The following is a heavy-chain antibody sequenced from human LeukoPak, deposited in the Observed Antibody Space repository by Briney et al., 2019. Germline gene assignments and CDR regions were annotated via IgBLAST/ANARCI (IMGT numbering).Heavy chain of an antibody. J-gene: IGHJ3*02. V-gene: IGHV1-69*13. CDR2: IIPIFGTA. CDR1: GGALSSYA. D-gene: IGHD2-15*01. CDR3: ARALGYCSGGSCLHDAFDI. Sequence: SVKVSCKASGGALSSYAISWVRQAPGQGLEWMGGIIPIFGTANYAQKFQGRVTITADESTSTAYMELSSLRSEDTAVYYCARALGYCSGGSCLHDAFDIWGQGTMVTVSS.